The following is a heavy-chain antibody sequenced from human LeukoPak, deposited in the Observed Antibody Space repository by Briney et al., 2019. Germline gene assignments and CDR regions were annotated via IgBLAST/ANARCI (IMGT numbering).Heavy chain of an antibody. Sequence: PGGSLRLSCAASGFTFSSYGMSWVRQAPGKGLEWVSAISGSGYSAYYADSVKSRFTISRDNSKNTLFLQMNSLRAEDTAVYYCAKDALRAVPYYFDYWGQGTLVTVSS. CDR1: GFTFSSYG. J-gene: IGHJ4*02. V-gene: IGHV3-23*01. CDR3: AKDALRAVPYYFDY. D-gene: IGHD3-10*01. CDR2: ISGSGYSA.